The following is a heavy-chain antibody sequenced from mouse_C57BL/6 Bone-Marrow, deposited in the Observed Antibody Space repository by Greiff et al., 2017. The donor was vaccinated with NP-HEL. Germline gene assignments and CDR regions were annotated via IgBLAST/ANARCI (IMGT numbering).Heavy chain of an antibody. Sequence: QVQLQQPGAELVKPGASVKLSCKASGYTFTSYWMHWVKQRPGQGLEWIGMIHPNSGSTNYNEKFKSKATLTVEKSSSTAYMQLSSLTSEDSAVYYCARLYYYGSSYSWFAYWGQGTLVTVSA. J-gene: IGHJ3*01. CDR1: GYTFTSYW. V-gene: IGHV1-64*01. D-gene: IGHD1-1*01. CDR3: ARLYYYGSSYSWFAY. CDR2: IHPNSGST.